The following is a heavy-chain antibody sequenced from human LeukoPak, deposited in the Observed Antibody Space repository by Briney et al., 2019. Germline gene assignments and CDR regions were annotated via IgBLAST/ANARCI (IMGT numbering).Heavy chain of an antibody. V-gene: IGHV3-7*01. D-gene: IGHD1-26*01. Sequence: GSLRLSFAASGFTFSSYWMSWVRQAPGKGLEWVANIKQDGSEKYYVDSVKGRFTISRDNAKNSLYLQMNSLRAEDTAVYYCARDKVVGTTYFDYWGQGTLVTVSS. CDR3: ARDKVVGTTYFDY. CDR2: IKQDGSEK. CDR1: GFTFSSYW. J-gene: IGHJ4*02.